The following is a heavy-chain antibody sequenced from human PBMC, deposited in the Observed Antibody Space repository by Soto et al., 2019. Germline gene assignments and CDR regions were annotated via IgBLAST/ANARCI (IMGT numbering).Heavy chain of an antibody. D-gene: IGHD2-8*02. V-gene: IGHV3-7*03. CDR2: IPQEGVDG. CDR1: GFVFSMYS. Sequence: GGSLRLSCEVSGFVFSMYSMSWVRQTPGKGLEWVAKIPQEGVDGHYADSVKGRFTISRDNGKNSLYLQMNNLRAEDTAVYYCARDHLVLPAHDFFYGSDVWGRGATVTVSS. CDR3: ARDHLVLPAHDFFYGSDV. J-gene: IGHJ6*02.